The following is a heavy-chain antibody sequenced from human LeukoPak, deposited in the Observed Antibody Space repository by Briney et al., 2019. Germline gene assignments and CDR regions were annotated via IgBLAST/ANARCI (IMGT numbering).Heavy chain of an antibody. CDR1: GFTFTDYA. V-gene: IGHV3-23*01. Sequence: NPGGSLRLSCAASGFTFTDYAMTWVRQAPGKGLEWVSTIANTGGTTYSTDSVKGRFTISRDNSKNLVYLEMRSLSAEDTAVYYCAKVTRELDHSMDAWGQGTAVTVSS. J-gene: IGHJ6*02. CDR3: AKVTRELDHSMDA. D-gene: IGHD1-1*01. CDR2: IANTGGTT.